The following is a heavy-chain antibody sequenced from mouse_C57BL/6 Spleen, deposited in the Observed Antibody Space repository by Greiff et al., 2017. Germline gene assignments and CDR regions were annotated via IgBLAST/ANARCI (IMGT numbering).Heavy chain of an antibody. J-gene: IGHJ2*01. Sequence: DVKLVESGGGLVKPGGSLKLSCAASGFTFCDYGMHWVRQAPEKGLEWVAYISSGSSTIYYADTVKGRFTISSANAKNTLFLQMTSLRSKDTAMYYCIYSNFDAWGQGTTLTVSS. CDR1: GFTFCDYG. CDR3: IYSNFDA. CDR2: ISSGSSTI. D-gene: IGHD2-5*01. V-gene: IGHV5-17*01.